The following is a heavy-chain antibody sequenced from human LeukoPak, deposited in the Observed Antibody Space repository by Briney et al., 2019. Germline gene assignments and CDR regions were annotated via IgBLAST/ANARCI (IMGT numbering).Heavy chain of an antibody. Sequence: SETLSLTCTVSGVSISSSGYYWGWIRQPPGKGLEWIGSIYYSGTTYYNPSLKSRVAISVDTSKNQFSLKLSSVTAADTAVYYCAREHRDYEGSGYYVDYWGQGTLVTVSS. CDR2: IYYSGTT. CDR1: GVSISSSGYY. D-gene: IGHD3-22*01. V-gene: IGHV4-39*02. CDR3: AREHRDYEGSGYYVDY. J-gene: IGHJ4*02.